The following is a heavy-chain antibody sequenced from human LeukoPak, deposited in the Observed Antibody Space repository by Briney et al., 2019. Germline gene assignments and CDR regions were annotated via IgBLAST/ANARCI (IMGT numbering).Heavy chain of an antibody. CDR2: SSSDETYK. D-gene: IGHD5/OR15-5a*01. Sequence: GGSLRLSCAASGFPFTVYPTHWVRQAPGKGLELVSVSSSDETYKFYADSVRGRFTISRDNSKNRLYLQMSDLRAEDTAVYFCARSVSGVWLFDYWGRGTLVTVSS. CDR3: ARSVSGVWLFDY. V-gene: IGHV3-30-3*01. CDR1: GFPFTVYP. J-gene: IGHJ4*02.